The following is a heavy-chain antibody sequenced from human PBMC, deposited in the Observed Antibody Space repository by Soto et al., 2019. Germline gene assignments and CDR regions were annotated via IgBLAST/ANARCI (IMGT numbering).Heavy chain of an antibody. CDR3: ARDYTFPDY. D-gene: IGHD3-3*02. CDR1: GYTFNSYG. CDR2: SSTSNGDT. Sequence: QVQLVQSGAEVKKPGASVKVSCKTSGYTFNSYGITWVRQAPGQGLEWMGWSSTSNGDTNYVQKFQGRVTMTTDTSTGTGYMELRSLTSDDTAVYYCARDYTFPDYWGQGTLVTVSS. V-gene: IGHV1-18*01. J-gene: IGHJ4*02.